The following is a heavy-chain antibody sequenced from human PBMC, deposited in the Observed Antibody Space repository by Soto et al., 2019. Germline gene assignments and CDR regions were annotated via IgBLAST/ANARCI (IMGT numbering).Heavy chain of an antibody. CDR2: INPNSGGT. D-gene: IGHD5-12*01. CDR1: GYTFTDYY. Sequence: SVKVSCKASGYTFTDYYMYWVRQAPGQGLEWMGWINPNSGGTNYAQKFQGRVTMTRDTSISTAYMELSRLRSDDTAVYYCARGRIVAPWFDPWGQGTLVTVSS. CDR3: ARGRIVAPWFDP. V-gene: IGHV1-2*02. J-gene: IGHJ5*02.